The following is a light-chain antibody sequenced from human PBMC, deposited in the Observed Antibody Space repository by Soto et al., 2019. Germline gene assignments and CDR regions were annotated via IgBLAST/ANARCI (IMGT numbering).Light chain of an antibody. V-gene: IGKV1-9*01. J-gene: IGKJ1*01. Sequence: DIQLTQSPSFLSASVGDRVTVTCRASQGISSSLAWYQQKPGKAPKLLIYAASTLQGGVPSRFSGSGSGTAFALTVSSLQPEDIATYYCQQLYSYPWTFGQGTKVEI. CDR2: AAS. CDR3: QQLYSYPWT. CDR1: QGISSS.